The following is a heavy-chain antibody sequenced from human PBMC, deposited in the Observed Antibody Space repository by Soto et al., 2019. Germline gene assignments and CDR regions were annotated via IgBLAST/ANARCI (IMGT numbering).Heavy chain of an antibody. CDR2: MNLDGSET. Sequence: EVELVESGGGVDQPGGSLRLSCAVSGFSFSSYWMSWVRQAPGKGPEWVATMNLDGSETYYVASVKGRFTISRDNAKNSLYLQVNSLRDEDTAVYYCARESHAHFDQWGQGTLVTVSS. J-gene: IGHJ4*02. CDR3: ARESHAHFDQ. CDR1: GFSFSSYW. V-gene: IGHV3-7*01.